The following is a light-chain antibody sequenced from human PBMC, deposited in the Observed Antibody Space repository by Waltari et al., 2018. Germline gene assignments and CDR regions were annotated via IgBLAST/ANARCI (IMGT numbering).Light chain of an antibody. V-gene: IGKV4-1*01. CDR3: QQYYITPLS. Sequence: DIVMTQSPDSLAVSLGERATSNCKSSQSVLYSSDNRNHLAWYQQKPGQPPNLLIYWASTRESGVPDRFSGSGSGTDFTLTISSLQAEDVAVYYCQQYYITPLSFGGGTKVEIK. J-gene: IGKJ4*01. CDR2: WAS. CDR1: QSVLYSSDNRNH.